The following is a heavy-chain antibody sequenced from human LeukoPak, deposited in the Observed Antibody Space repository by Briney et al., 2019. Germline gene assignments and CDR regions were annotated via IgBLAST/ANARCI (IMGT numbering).Heavy chain of an antibody. J-gene: IGHJ4*02. CDR3: ARGHTSSYFDY. V-gene: IGHV1-8*03. Sequence: ASVKVSCKASGYTFTSYDINWVRQAAGQGLEWMGWMNPNSGNTGYAQKFQGRVTITRNTSISTACMELSNLRSEDTAVYYCARGHTSSYFDYWGQGTLVTVSS. CDR1: GYTFTSYD. CDR2: MNPNSGNT. D-gene: IGHD6-6*01.